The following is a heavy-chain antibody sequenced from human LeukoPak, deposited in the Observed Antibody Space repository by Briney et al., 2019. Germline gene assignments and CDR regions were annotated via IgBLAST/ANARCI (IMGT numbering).Heavy chain of an antibody. J-gene: IGHJ4*02. CDR1: RFTFSSFA. V-gene: IGHV3-23*01. CDR3: AETSGYLVY. Sequence: GGSLRLSCAASRFTFSSFAMAWVRQAPGKGLEWVSSISGSGDVTVYADSVKGRFTISRDNSKNTLYLQMNSLRAEDTAVYFCAETSGYLVYWGQGTLVTVSS. CDR2: ISGSGDVT. D-gene: IGHD2-15*01.